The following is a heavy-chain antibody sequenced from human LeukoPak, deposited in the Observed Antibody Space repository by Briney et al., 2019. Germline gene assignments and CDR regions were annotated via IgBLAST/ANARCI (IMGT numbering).Heavy chain of an antibody. J-gene: IGHJ4*02. Sequence: RSSETLSLTCTVSGGSISSGDYYWSWIRQPPGKGLEWIGYIYYSGSTYYNPSLKSRVTISVDTSKNQFSLKLSSVTAADTAVYYCARAVHESSTLDYWGQGTLVTVSS. D-gene: IGHD2-2*01. CDR1: GGSISSGDYY. CDR2: IYYSGST. V-gene: IGHV4-30-4*01. CDR3: ARAVHESSTLDY.